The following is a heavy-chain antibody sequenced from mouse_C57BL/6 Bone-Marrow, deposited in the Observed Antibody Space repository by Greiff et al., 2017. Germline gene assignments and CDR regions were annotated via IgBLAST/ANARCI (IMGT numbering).Heavy chain of an antibody. CDR3: ARNYYGSSYLMDY. J-gene: IGHJ4*01. CDR1: GFTFSDYG. V-gene: IGHV5-17*01. CDR2: ISSGSSTI. Sequence: EVKLMESGGGLVKPGGSLKLSCAASGFTFSDYGMHWVRQAPEKGLEWVAYISSGSSTIYYADTVKGRFTISRDNAKNTLFLQMTSLRSEDTAMYYCARNYYGSSYLMDYWGQGTSVTVSS. D-gene: IGHD1-1*01.